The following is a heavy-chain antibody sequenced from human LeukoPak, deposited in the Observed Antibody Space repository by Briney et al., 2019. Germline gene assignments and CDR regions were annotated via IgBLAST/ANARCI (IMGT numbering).Heavy chain of an antibody. V-gene: IGHV4-59*01. Sequence: SETLSLTCTVSGGSISSYYWSWIRQPPGKGLEWIGYIYYSGSTNYNPSLKSRVTISVDTSKNQFSLKLSSVTAADTAVYYCARGDYYDSSGFPFIWGEGTMVTVSS. D-gene: IGHD3-22*01. CDR3: ARGDYYDSSGFPFI. J-gene: IGHJ3*02. CDR1: GGSISSYY. CDR2: IYYSGST.